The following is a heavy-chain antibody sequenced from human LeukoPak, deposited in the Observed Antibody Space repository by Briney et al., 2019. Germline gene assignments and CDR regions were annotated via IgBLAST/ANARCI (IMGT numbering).Heavy chain of an antibody. CDR2: IYPDNSDT. CDR1: GYSFTSYW. D-gene: IGHD2-15*01. V-gene: IGHV5-51*01. J-gene: IGHJ4*02. CDR3: AREKYVGRLTDY. Sequence: GESLKISCKGSGYSFTSYWIGWVRQMPGKGLEWMGIIYPDNSDTRYSPSFQGQVTISADKSINAAYLQWSSLKASDTAMYYCAREKYVGRLTDYWGQGTPVTVSS.